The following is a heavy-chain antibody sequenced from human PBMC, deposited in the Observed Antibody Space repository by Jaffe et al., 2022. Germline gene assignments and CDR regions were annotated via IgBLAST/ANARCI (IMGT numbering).Heavy chain of an antibody. J-gene: IGHJ4*02. D-gene: IGHD3-16*02. CDR1: GFTFGDYA. CDR2: IRSKAYGGTT. Sequence: EVQLVESGGGLVQPGRSLRLSCTASGFTFGDYAMSWFRQAPGKGLEWVGFIRSKAYGGTTEYAASVKGRFTISRDDSKSIAYLQMNSLKTEDTAVYYCTRDAVSGGDYDYIWGSYRYTPGGPYYFDYWGQGTLVTVSS. CDR3: TRDAVSGGDYDYIWGSYRYTPGGPYYFDY. V-gene: IGHV3-49*03.